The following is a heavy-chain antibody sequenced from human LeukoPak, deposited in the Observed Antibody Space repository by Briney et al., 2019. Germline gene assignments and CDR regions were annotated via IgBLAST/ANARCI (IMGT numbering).Heavy chain of an antibody. D-gene: IGHD3-16*01. CDR1: GFAFNLYS. CDR2: ISGSAVGT. J-gene: IGHJ2*01. V-gene: IGHV3-23*01. CDR3: AKLGTYWYFDV. Sequence: GGSLRLSCAASGFAFNLYSMAWVRQAPGKGLEWVSGISGSAVGTYYADSVKGRFTISRDNPKNVLFLQMNNLRVEDTAVYFCAKLGTYWYFDVWGRGTLVTVSS.